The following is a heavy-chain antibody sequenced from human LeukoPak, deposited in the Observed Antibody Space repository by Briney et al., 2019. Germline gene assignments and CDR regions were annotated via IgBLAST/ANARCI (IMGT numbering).Heavy chain of an antibody. CDR3: ARAYYGSGRPLDY. Sequence: SETLSLTCAVYGGSFSGYYWSWIRQPPGKGLEWIGEINHSGSTNYNPSLKSRVTISVDTSKNQFSLKLSSVTAADTAVYYRARAYYGSGRPLDYWGQGTLVTVSS. CDR2: INHSGST. V-gene: IGHV4-34*01. D-gene: IGHD3-10*01. CDR1: GGSFSGYY. J-gene: IGHJ4*02.